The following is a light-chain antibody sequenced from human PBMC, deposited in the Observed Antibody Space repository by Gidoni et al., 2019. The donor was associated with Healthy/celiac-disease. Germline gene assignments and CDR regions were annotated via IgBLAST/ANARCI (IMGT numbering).Light chain of an antibody. CDR3: QQRSNCL. CDR1: QSDSSY. Sequence: EIVLTQSPATLSLSPGERATLSCRASQSDSSYLAWYQQKPGQAPRLLIYDASNRATGIPARFSGSGSGTDFTLTISSLEPEDFAVYYCQQRSNCLFGQGTRLEIK. J-gene: IGKJ5*01. V-gene: IGKV3-11*01. CDR2: DAS.